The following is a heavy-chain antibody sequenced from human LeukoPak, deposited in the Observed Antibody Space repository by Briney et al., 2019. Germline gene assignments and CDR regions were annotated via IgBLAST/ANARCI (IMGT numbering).Heavy chain of an antibody. CDR3: ARGPHDYSNYYDYYYYGMDV. CDR1: GGSFSGYY. D-gene: IGHD4-11*01. CDR2: INHSGST. V-gene: IGHV4-34*01. J-gene: IGHJ6*02. Sequence: SETLSLTCAVYGGSFSGYYWSWIRQPPGKGLEWVGEINHSGSTNYSPSLKSRVTISVDTSKNQFSLKLSSVTAADTAVYYCARGPHDYSNYYDYYYYGMDVWGQGTTVTVSS.